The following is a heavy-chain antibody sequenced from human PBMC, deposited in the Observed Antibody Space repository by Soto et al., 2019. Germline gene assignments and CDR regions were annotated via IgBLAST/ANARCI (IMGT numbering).Heavy chain of an antibody. CDR3: ARGFYYYDPRYYYYGMDV. V-gene: IGHV4-59*12. Sequence: SETLSLTCTVSGGSISSYYWSWIRQPPGKGLEWIGYIYYSGSTNYNPSLKSRVTISVDTSKNQFSLKLSSVTAADTAVYYCARGFYYYDPRYYYYGMDVWGQGTTVTVSS. J-gene: IGHJ6*02. CDR1: GGSISSYY. D-gene: IGHD3-22*01. CDR2: IYYSGST.